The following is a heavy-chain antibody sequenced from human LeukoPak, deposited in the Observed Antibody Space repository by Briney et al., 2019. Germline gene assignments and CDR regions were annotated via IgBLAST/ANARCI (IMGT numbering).Heavy chain of an antibody. J-gene: IGHJ4*02. Sequence: GASVKVSCKASGGTFSSYATSWVRQAPGQGLEWMGGIIPIFGTANYAQKFQGRVTITADESTSTAYMELSSLRSEDTAVYYCARGGNFGSGYLYYFDYWGQGTLVTVSS. CDR1: GGTFSSYA. D-gene: IGHD3-22*01. CDR2: IIPIFGTA. V-gene: IGHV1-69*01. CDR3: ARGGNFGSGYLYYFDY.